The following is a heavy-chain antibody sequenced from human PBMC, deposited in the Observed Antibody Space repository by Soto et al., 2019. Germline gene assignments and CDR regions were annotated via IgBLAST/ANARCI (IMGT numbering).Heavy chain of an antibody. J-gene: IGHJ6*02. CDR2: INHSGST. Sequence: SETLSLTCAGYGRSFSGYYWSWIRQPPGKGLEWIGEINHSGSTNYNPSLKSRVTISVDTSKNQFSLKLSSVTAADTAVYYCASLAVAALVVDVWGQGTTVT. D-gene: IGHD6-19*01. V-gene: IGHV4-34*01. CDR3: ASLAVAALVVDV. CDR1: GRSFSGYY.